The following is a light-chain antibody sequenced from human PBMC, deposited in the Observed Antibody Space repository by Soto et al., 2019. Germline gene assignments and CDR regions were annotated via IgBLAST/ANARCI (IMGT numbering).Light chain of an antibody. Sequence: DIQMTQSPSTLYASVGDRVTITCRASQTIVSWLAWYQQKPGRAPKLLIYDASDLESGVPSRFSGSGSGTEFTLTISGLQPDDSATYYCQQYHTYSGSFGQGTKLEIK. J-gene: IGKJ2*03. CDR1: QTIVSW. CDR3: QQYHTYSGS. V-gene: IGKV1-5*01. CDR2: DAS.